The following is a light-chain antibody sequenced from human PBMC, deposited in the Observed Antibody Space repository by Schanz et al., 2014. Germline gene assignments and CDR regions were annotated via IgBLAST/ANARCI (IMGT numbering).Light chain of an antibody. V-gene: IGKV3-20*01. CDR1: QSVSSS. CDR3: QQYGNSPGT. Sequence: EIVMTQSPATLSVSPGERATLSCRASQSVSSSLAWYQQKPGQAPRLLIYRASSRATGIPDRFSGSGSGTDFTLTISRLEPEDFAVYYCQQYGNSPGTFGQGTNVEIK. CDR2: RAS. J-gene: IGKJ1*01.